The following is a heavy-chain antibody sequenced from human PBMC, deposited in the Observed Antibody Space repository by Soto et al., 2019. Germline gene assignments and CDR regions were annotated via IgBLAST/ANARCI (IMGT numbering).Heavy chain of an antibody. V-gene: IGHV1-3*01. CDR2: INAGNGNT. CDR3: ARGQGYFDWLLALNDAFDI. Sequence: GASVKVSCKAPGYTFTSYAMHWVRQAPGQRLEWMGWINAGNGNTKYSQKFQGRVTITRDTSASTAYMELSSLRSEDTAVYYCARGQGYFDWLLALNDAFDIWGQGTMVTV. D-gene: IGHD3-9*01. CDR1: GYTFTSYA. J-gene: IGHJ3*02.